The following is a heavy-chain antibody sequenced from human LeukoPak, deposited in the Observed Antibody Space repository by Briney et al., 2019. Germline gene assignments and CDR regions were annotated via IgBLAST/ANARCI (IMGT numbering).Heavy chain of an antibody. D-gene: IGHD6-19*01. J-gene: IGHJ4*02. CDR2: IYPRDSDT. Sequence: GESLKISCKGSGYSFTSYWIGWVRQMPGKGLEWMGIIYPRDSDTRYSPSFQGQVTISANKSISTAYLQWSSLKASHTAMYYCARYVAVAGHFDYWGQGTLVTVSS. CDR3: ARYVAVAGHFDY. CDR1: GYSFTSYW. V-gene: IGHV5-51*01.